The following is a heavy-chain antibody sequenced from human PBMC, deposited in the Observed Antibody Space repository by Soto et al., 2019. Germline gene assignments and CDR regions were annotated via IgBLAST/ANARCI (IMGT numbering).Heavy chain of an antibody. Sequence: SETLSLTCTVSGGSISSGDYYWSWIRQPPGKGLEWIGYIYYSGSTYYNPSLKSRVTISVDTSKNQFSLKLSSVTAADTAVYYCATHTVTTIITDYWGQGTLVTVSS. V-gene: IGHV4-30-4*01. CDR3: ATHTVTTIITDY. CDR1: GGSISSGDYY. D-gene: IGHD4-4*01. J-gene: IGHJ4*02. CDR2: IYYSGST.